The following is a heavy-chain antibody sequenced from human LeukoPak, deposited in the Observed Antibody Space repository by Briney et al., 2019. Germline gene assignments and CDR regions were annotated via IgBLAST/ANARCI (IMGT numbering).Heavy chain of an antibody. D-gene: IGHD2-21*02. J-gene: IGHJ3*02. CDR3: ASSRYCGGDCYSDDAFDI. CDR1: GGSISIYY. Sequence: KPSETLSLTCAVSGGSISIYYWSWLRQPPGKGLEWIGYIFYSGSTNYNPSLKSRVTISIDTSKSQFSLKLTSVTTADTALYYCASSRYCGGDCYSDDAFDIWGRGTMVTVSS. CDR2: IFYSGST. V-gene: IGHV4-59*01.